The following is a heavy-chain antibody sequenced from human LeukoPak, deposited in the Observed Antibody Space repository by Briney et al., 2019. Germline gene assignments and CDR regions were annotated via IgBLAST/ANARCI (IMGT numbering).Heavy chain of an antibody. CDR1: GFTFSSYA. Sequence: PGGSLRLSCAASGFTFSSYAMSWVRQAPGKGLEWVSDISGSGVSTYYADSVKGRFTISRDNAKNSLYLQMNSLRAEDTAVYYCAREWESGRFNWFDPWGQGTLVTVSS. J-gene: IGHJ5*02. D-gene: IGHD1-26*01. CDR2: ISGSGVST. V-gene: IGHV3-23*01. CDR3: AREWESGRFNWFDP.